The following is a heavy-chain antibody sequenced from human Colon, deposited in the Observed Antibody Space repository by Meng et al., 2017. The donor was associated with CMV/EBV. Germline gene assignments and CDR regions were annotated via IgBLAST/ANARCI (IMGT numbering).Heavy chain of an antibody. CDR2: ISSGGATT. V-gene: IGHV3-23*01. J-gene: IGHJ4*03. D-gene: IGHD2/OR15-2a*01. CDR1: GFTFKNYA. Sequence: GESLKISCAASGFTFKNYAMSWVRQAPGKGLEWVASISSGGATTRFADSVKGRFTISRDNSKNMVFLQVNILRAEDTAVYYCAKSEDSGFFYKPIDYWGQGTTVTVSS. CDR3: AKSEDSGFFYKPIDY.